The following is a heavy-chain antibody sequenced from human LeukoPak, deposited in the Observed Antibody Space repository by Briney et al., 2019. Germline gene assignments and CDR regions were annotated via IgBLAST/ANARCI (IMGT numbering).Heavy chain of an antibody. CDR1: GCTFSKVG. J-gene: IGHJ1*01. CDR3: TTDLSELDDSGYYAKYFHH. CDR2: IKSNTGGGNI. D-gene: IGHD3-22*01. Sequence: KTGGSLRLSCAASGCTFSKVGMSWVRQAPGKGLEWVGRIKSNTGGGNIAYAAPVKGRFTISRDDSKDTLFLQMNSLKTEYTAVYYCTTDLSELDDSGYYAKYFHHWGQGTLVSVSS. V-gene: IGHV3-15*01.